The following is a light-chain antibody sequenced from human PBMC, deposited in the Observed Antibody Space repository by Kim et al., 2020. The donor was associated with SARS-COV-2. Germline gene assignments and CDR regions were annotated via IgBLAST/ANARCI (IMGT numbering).Light chain of an antibody. V-gene: IGKV3-20*01. J-gene: IGKJ5*01. Sequence: EIVLTQSPGTLALSPGERATLSCRASQSVSSSYLAWYQQKPDQAPRLLIYGASSRATGITDRFSGSGSGTDFTLTISRLEPEDFAVYYCQQYGSSPLTFGQGTRLEIK. CDR2: GAS. CDR3: QQYGSSPLT. CDR1: QSVSSSY.